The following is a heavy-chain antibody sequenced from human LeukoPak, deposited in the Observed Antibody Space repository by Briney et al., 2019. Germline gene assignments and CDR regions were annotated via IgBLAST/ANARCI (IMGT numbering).Heavy chain of an antibody. Sequence: PGGSLRLSCAASGFTFSSYNMNWVRQAPGKRPEWVSSISSSSSYIYYADSVKGRFTISRDNAKNSLYLQMNSLRAEDTALYYCARGASRADYWGQGTLVTVSS. CDR2: ISSSSSYI. CDR3: ARGASRADY. J-gene: IGHJ4*02. V-gene: IGHV3-21*01. CDR1: GFTFSSYN.